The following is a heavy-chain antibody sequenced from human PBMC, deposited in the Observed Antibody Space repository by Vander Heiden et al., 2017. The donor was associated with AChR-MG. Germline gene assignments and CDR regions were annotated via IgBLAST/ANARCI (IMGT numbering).Heavy chain of an antibody. D-gene: IGHD1-26*01. J-gene: IGHJ4*02. CDR1: GFTFSSYS. CDR3: ARGEGELLNGANDY. Sequence: EVQLVESGGGLVKPGGSLRLSCAASGFTFSSYSMNWVRQAPGKGLDWVSSISSSSSYIYYADSVKGRFTISRDNAKNSLYLQMNSLRAEDTAVYYCARGEGELLNGANDYWGQGTLVTVSS. V-gene: IGHV3-21*01. CDR2: ISSSSSYI.